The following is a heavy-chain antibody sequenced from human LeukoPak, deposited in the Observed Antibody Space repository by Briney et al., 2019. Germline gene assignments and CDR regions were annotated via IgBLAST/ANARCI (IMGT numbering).Heavy chain of an antibody. V-gene: IGHV3-23*01. CDR2: ISSGGDTT. Sequence: GGSLRLSCEASGFTFSSYAMSWVRQAPGKELEWVSHISSGGDTTYYADSVKGRFTISRDNSKNTLYLQMNSLRAEDTAVYYCATRITMVRGVISNYWGQGTLVTVSS. CDR1: GFTFSSYA. J-gene: IGHJ4*02. CDR3: ATRITMVRGVISNY. D-gene: IGHD3-10*01.